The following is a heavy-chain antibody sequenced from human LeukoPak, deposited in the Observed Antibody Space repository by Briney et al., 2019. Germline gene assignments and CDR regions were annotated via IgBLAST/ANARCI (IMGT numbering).Heavy chain of an antibody. V-gene: IGHV1-58*01. J-gene: IGHJ4*02. CDR3: ARGPPNWGYDY. CDR1: GFTFTSSA. Sequence: VASVKVSCKASGFTFTSSAVQWVRQARGQRLEWIGWIVVGSGNTNYAQKFQERVTITRDMSTSTAYMELSSLRSEDTAVYYCARGPPNWGYDYWGPGTLVTVSS. CDR2: IVVGSGNT. D-gene: IGHD7-27*01.